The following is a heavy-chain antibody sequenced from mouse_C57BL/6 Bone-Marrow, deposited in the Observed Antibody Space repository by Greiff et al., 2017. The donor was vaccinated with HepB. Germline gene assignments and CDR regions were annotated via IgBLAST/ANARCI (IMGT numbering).Heavy chain of an antibody. V-gene: IGHV1-19*01. D-gene: IGHD1-1*01. Sequence: EVQLQQSGPVLVKPGASVKMSCKASGYTFTDYYMNWVKQSHGKSLEWIGVINPYNGGTSYNQKFKGKATLTVDKSSSTAYMELNSLTSEDSAVYYCALGFITTVVGDYAMDYWGQGTSVTVSS. CDR3: ALGFITTVVGDYAMDY. CDR1: GYTFTDYY. CDR2: INPYNGGT. J-gene: IGHJ4*01.